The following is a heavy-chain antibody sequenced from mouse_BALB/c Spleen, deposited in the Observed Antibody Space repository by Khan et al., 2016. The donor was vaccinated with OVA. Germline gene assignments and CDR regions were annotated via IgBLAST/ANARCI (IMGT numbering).Heavy chain of an antibody. V-gene: IGHV1S137*01. CDR2: VNTYYGDA. CDR3: GRGGGGDRFAY. Sequence: QVQLKQSGAELVRPGVSVKISCKGSGYTFTDFTMHWVKQSHAKSLEWIGVVNTYYGDATYNQKFKGKATMTVDKSSTTAYMELARLTSEDSAIYFFGRGGGGDRFAYWGQGTLVTVSA. J-gene: IGHJ3*01. CDR1: GYTFTDFT.